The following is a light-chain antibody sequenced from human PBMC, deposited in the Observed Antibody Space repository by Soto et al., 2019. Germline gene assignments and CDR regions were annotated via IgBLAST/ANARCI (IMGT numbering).Light chain of an antibody. Sequence: QSALTQHPSASGSPGQSVTISCTGTSSDVGGNNYVSWYQQHPGKAPKLMIYEVSKRPSGVPDRFSGSKSGNTASLTVSGLQAEDEADYYCCSYADSNNVFGTGTKLTVL. CDR1: SSDVGGNNY. CDR2: EVS. CDR3: CSYADSNNV. J-gene: IGLJ1*01. V-gene: IGLV2-8*01.